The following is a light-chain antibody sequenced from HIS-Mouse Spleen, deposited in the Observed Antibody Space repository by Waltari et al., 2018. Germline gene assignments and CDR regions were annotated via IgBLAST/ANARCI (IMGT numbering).Light chain of an antibody. Sequence: IVLTQSPGTLSLSPGERATLYCRASQSVSSSYLAWYQQKPGQAPRLLIYGASSRATGIPDRFSGSGSGKDFTLTISRLEPEDFAVYYCQQYGSSPPWTFGQGTKVEIK. CDR2: GAS. J-gene: IGKJ1*01. CDR3: QQYGSSPPWT. V-gene: IGKV3-20*01. CDR1: QSVSSSY.